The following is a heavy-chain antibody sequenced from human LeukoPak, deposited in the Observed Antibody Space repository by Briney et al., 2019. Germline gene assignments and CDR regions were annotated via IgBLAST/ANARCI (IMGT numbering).Heavy chain of an antibody. CDR1: GGSISSYY. CDR2: IYYSGST. D-gene: IGHD5-12*01. CDR3: ARDVDIVATTHWYFDL. V-gene: IGHV4-59*01. Sequence: SETLSLTCTVSGGSISSYYWSWIRQPPGKGLEWIGYIYYSGSTNYNPSLKSRVTISVDTSKNQFSLKLSSVTAADTAVYYCARDVDIVATTHWYFDLWGRGTLVTVSS. J-gene: IGHJ2*01.